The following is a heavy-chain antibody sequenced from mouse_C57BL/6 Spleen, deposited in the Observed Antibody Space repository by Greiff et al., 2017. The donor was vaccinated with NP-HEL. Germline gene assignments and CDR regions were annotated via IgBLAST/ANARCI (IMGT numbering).Heavy chain of an antibody. CDR1: GFTFSSYT. CDR2: ISGGGGNT. V-gene: IGHV5-9*01. D-gene: IGHD1-1*01. Sequence: EVKLMESGGGLVKPGGSLKLSCAASGFTFSSYTMSWVRQTPEKRLEWVATISGGGGNTYYPDSVKGRFTISRDNAKNTLYLQMSSLRSEDTALYYCARQGDYYGSFYYFDYWGQGTTLTVSS. CDR3: ARQGDYYGSFYYFDY. J-gene: IGHJ2*01.